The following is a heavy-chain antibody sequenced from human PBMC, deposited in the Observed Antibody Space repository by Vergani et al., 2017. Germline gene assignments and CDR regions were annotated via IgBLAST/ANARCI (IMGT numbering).Heavy chain of an antibody. Sequence: QVQLVESGGGVVQPGGSLRLSCAASGFTFSSYGMHWVRQAPGKGLEWVAFIRYDGSNKYYADSVKGRFTISRDNSKNTLYLQMNSLRAEDTAVYYCAKEMCPYCSSTSCYLFDYWGQGTLVTVSS. CDR1: GFTFSSYG. CDR2: IRYDGSNK. CDR3: AKEMCPYCSSTSCYLFDY. V-gene: IGHV3-30*02. D-gene: IGHD2-2*01. J-gene: IGHJ4*02.